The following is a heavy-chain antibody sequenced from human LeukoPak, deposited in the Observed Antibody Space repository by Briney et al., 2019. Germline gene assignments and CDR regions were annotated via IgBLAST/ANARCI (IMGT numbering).Heavy chain of an antibody. CDR1: GFTFSSYA. CDR3: AKGRAYSSSSFDY. Sequence: GSLRLSCAASGFTFSSYAMSWVRQAPGKGLEWVSGISGSGGSTYYADSVKGRFTISRDNSKNTLYLQMNSLRAEDTAVYYCAKGRAYSSSSFDYWGQGTLVTVSS. CDR2: ISGSGGST. D-gene: IGHD6-13*01. V-gene: IGHV3-23*01. J-gene: IGHJ4*02.